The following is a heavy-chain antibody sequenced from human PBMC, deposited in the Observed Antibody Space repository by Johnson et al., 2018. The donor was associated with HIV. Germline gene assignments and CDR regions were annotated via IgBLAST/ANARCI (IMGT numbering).Heavy chain of an antibody. V-gene: IGHV3-23*04. CDR1: GFTFSNYA. J-gene: IGHJ3*02. Sequence: VQLVESGGGLVQPGGSLTLSCAASGFTFSNYAMSWVRRAPGKGLEWVSLIAASGDSTYYADSVRGRFAISRDNSKNTLYLQMNSLRAEDTAVYYCARSRQVGTPDAFDIWGQGTMVTVSS. D-gene: IGHD1-14*01. CDR3: ARSRQVGTPDAFDI. CDR2: IAASGDST.